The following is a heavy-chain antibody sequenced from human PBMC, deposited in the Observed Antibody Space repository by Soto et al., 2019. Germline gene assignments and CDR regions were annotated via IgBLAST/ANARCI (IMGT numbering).Heavy chain of an antibody. CDR2: IYSGGST. V-gene: IGHV3-53*01. J-gene: IGHJ3*02. Sequence: GGSLRLSCAASGFTVSSNYMSWVRQAPGKGLEWVSVIYSGGSTYYADSVKGRFTISRDNSKNTLYLQMNSLRAEDTAVYYCAREASSGWSGGDDAFDIWGQGTMVTVSS. CDR1: GFTVSSNY. D-gene: IGHD6-19*01. CDR3: AREASSGWSGGDDAFDI.